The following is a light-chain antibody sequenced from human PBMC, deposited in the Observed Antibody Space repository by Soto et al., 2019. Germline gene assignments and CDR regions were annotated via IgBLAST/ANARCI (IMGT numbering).Light chain of an antibody. CDR2: GAS. CDR3: QRYNNWPLT. Sequence: EIVLTPSPATLSLSPVERATLSCKASQTVSGSYLAWYQQSPGQAPRLLIYGASTRATGVPARFSGSRSGTEFTLTINSLQSEDFAVYYCQRYNNWPLTFGGGTKVDIK. V-gene: IGKV3-15*01. CDR1: QTVSGSY. J-gene: IGKJ4*01.